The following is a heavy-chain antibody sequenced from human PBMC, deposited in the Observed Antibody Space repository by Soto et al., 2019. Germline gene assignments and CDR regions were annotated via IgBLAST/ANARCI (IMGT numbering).Heavy chain of an antibody. CDR2: IYYSGST. CDR3: ARRYGGAFDI. V-gene: IGHV4-59*08. J-gene: IGHJ3*02. Sequence: SETLSLTCTVSGGSISSYYWSWIRQPPGKGLEWIGYIYYSGSTNYNPSLKSRVNKSVDTSNNQFSLRLSSVTAADTAVYYCARRYGGAFDIWGQGTMVT. D-gene: IGHD4-17*01. CDR1: GGSISSYY.